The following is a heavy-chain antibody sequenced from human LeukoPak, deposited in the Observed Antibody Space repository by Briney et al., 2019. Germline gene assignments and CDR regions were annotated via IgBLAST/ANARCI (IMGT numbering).Heavy chain of an antibody. V-gene: IGHV3-21*05. CDR3: ARDLSMWYSSSWYGNNWFDP. CDR1: GFTFSSYE. CDR2: ISSSSSYI. D-gene: IGHD6-13*01. J-gene: IGHJ5*02. Sequence: PEGSLRLSCAASGFTFSSYEMNWVRQAPGKGLEWVSYISSSSSYIYYADSVKGRFTISRDNAKNSLYLQMNSLRAEDTAVYYCARDLSMWYSSSWYGNNWFDPWGQGTLVTVSS.